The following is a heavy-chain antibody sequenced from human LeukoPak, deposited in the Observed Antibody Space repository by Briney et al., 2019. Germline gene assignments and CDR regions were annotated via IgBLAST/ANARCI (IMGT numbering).Heavy chain of an antibody. D-gene: IGHD2-2*02. CDR3: AVRNCSSTSCYTNWFDP. V-gene: IGHV1-2*02. Sequence: ASVKVSCKASGYTFTGYYMHWVRQAPGQGLEWMGWINPNSGGTNYAQKFQGRVTMTRDTSISTAYMELSRLRSDGTAVYYCAVRNCSSTSCYTNWFDPWGQGTLVTVSS. CDR1: GYTFTGYY. CDR2: INPNSGGT. J-gene: IGHJ5*02.